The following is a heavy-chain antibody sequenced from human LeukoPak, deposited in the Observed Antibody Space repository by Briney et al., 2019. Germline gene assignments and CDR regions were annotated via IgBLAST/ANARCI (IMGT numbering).Heavy chain of an antibody. V-gene: IGHV4-61*02. D-gene: IGHD4-23*01. CDR1: GGSISSGSYY. CDR2: IYTSGST. Sequence: SETLSLTCTVSGGSISSGSYYWSWIRQPAGKGLEWIGRIYTSGSTNYNPSLKSRVTISVDTSKNQFSLKLSSVTAADTAVYYCARVLSGGNSGAHYWGQGTLVSVSS. CDR3: ARVLSGGNSGAHY. J-gene: IGHJ4*02.